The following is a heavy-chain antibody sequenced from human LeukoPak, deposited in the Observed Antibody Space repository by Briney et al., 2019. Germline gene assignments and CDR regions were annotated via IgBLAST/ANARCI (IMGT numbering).Heavy chain of an antibody. J-gene: IGHJ4*02. CDR3: AKDLGREPQLSGY. CDR2: ISYDGSNK. Sequence: PGGSLRLSCAASGFTFSSYGMHWVRQAPGKGLEWVAVISYDGSNKYYADSVKGRFTISRDNSKSTLYLQMNSLRAEDTAVYYCAKDLGREPQLSGYWGQGTLVTVSS. CDR1: GFTFSSYG. V-gene: IGHV3-30*18. D-gene: IGHD5-24*01.